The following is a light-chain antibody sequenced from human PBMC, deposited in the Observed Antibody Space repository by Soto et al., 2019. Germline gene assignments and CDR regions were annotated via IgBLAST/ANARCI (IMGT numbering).Light chain of an antibody. CDR2: DAS. CDR1: QSVRKY. J-gene: IGKJ5*01. V-gene: IGKV3-11*01. Sequence: EIVLTQSPATLSLSPGETATLSCRASQSVRKYLLWHQQKPGQSPRVLIYDASNRATGIPARFSGSGSGTDFTLTISSLEPEDFAVYYCQQRSSWPITFGQGTRLEIK. CDR3: QQRSSWPIT.